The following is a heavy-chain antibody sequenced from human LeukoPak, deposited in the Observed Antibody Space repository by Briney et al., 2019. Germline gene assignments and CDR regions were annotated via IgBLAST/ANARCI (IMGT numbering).Heavy chain of an antibody. J-gene: IGHJ2*01. CDR3: ARDPRLDSSGYYGPNWYFDL. CDR2: TYYRSKWYN. Sequence: SQTLSLTCAISGDRVSSNSAAWNWIRQSPSRGLEWLGRTYYRSKWYNDYAVSVKSRITINPETFKNQFSLKLSSVTAADTAVYYCARDPRLDSSGYYGPNWYFDLWGRGTLVTVSS. D-gene: IGHD3-22*01. V-gene: IGHV6-1*01. CDR1: GDRVSSNSAA.